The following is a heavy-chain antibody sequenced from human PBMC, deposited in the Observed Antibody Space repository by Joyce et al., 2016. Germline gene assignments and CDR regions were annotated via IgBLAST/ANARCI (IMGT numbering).Heavy chain of an antibody. V-gene: IGHV3-48*01. Sequence: EEHLAESGGGPVQPGGSLILSCAASGLNLRTYAMNWVRRPAGEGVERLARSDQSGNTIFYAESVKGRFTISRDTAENSLVLQMNSLRGDDTAVYYCAGDGGATGYGMNVWGQGTTVIVSS. CDR1: GLNLRTYA. CDR3: AGDGGATGYGMNV. D-gene: IGHD5-12*01. J-gene: IGHJ6*02. CDR2: SDQSGNTI.